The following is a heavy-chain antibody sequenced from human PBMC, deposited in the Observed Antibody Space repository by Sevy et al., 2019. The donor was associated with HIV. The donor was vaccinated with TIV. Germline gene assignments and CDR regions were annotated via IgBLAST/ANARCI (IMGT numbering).Heavy chain of an antibody. D-gene: IGHD3-3*01. CDR2: ISAYNGNT. V-gene: IGHV1-18*01. CDR3: ARTYYDFWSGNVDYFDY. J-gene: IGHJ4*02. CDR1: GYTFTSYG. Sequence: ASVKVSCKASGYTFTSYGISWVRQAPGQGLEWMGWISAYNGNTNYAQKLQGRVTMTTDTSTSTAYMERRSLRSDDTAVYYCARTYYDFWSGNVDYFDYWGQGTLVTVSS.